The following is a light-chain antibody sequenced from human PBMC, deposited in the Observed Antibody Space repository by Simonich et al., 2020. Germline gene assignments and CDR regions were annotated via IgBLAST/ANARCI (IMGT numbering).Light chain of an antibody. CDR2: KDS. J-gene: IGLJ2*01. V-gene: IGLV3-25*03. Sequence: SYELTQPPSVSVSPGQTARITCSGNALPKQYPYWYQQKPGQAPVLVIYKDSERPPGIPRRFSGSSSGTTVTLTISGVQAEDEADYYCQSADSSGTYVVFGGGTKLTVL. CDR1: ALPKQY. CDR3: QSADSSGTYVV.